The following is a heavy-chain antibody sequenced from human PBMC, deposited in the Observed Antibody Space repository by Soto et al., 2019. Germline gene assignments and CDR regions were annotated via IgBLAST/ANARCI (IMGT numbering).Heavy chain of an antibody. V-gene: IGHV3-23*01. CDR3: AKDRYCSSTSCFPFSDY. CDR2: ISGSGGST. J-gene: IGHJ4*02. Sequence: EVQLLESGGGLVQPGGSLRLSCAASGFTFSSYAMSWVRQAPGKGLEWVSAISGSGGSTYYADSVKGRFTISRDNSTNTLYLQMNSLRAEDTAVYYCAKDRYCSSTSCFPFSDYWGQGTLVTVSS. CDR1: GFTFSSYA. D-gene: IGHD2-2*01.